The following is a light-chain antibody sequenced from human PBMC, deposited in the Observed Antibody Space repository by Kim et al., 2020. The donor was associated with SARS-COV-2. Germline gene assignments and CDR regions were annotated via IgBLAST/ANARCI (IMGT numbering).Light chain of an antibody. CDR3: QQYNKWPLT. J-gene: IGKJ4*01. V-gene: IGKV3-15*01. Sequence: EIVMTQSPATLSLSPGERATLSCRASQSINRNLAWYQQKPGQAPRLLIHEASTRATDIPARISGSGSGTEFTLTISTLQSEDFAVYYCQQYNKWPLTFGGGTKVDIK. CDR1: QSINRN. CDR2: EAS.